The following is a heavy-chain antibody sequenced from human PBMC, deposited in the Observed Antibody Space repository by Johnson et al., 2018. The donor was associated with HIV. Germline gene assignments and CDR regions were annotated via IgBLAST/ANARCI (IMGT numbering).Heavy chain of an antibody. J-gene: IGHJ3*02. CDR2: IKQDGSEK. CDR3: ARGGYLDAFDI. Sequence: QVLLVESGGGVVQPGRSLRLSCAASGFTFSSYAMHWVRQAPGKGLEWVAHIKQDGSEKYYVDSVKGRFTISRDNSKNTLYLQMNSLRAEDTAVYYCARGGYLDAFDIWGQGTRVTVSS. D-gene: IGHD6-13*01. CDR1: GFTFSSYA. V-gene: IGHV3-30*04.